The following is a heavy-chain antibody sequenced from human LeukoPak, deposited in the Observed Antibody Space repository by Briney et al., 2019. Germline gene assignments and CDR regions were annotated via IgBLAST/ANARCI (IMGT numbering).Heavy chain of an antibody. Sequence: PGGSLRLSCAASGFTFSNYNMNWVRQAPGKGLEWVSSISSSGTYIYYADSVKGRFTISRDNAKNSLYLQMNSLRAEDTAVYYCARGGNSGWDYWGQGTLVTVSS. V-gene: IGHV3-21*01. D-gene: IGHD6-19*01. CDR1: GFTFSNYN. J-gene: IGHJ4*02. CDR3: ARGGNSGWDY. CDR2: ISSSGTYI.